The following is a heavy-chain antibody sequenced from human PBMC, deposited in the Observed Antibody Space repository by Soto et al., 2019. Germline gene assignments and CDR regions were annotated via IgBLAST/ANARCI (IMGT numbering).Heavy chain of an antibody. V-gene: IGHV1-8*01. CDR2: MNPNSGNT. Sequence: GASVKVSCEACGDSFTSYDINWVRQATGQGLEWMGWMNPNSGNTGYAQKFQGRVTMTRNTSISTAYMELSSLRSEDTAVYYCATGTVFYYYMDVWGKGTTVTVSS. CDR3: ATGTVFYYYMDV. CDR1: GDSFTSYD. D-gene: IGHD4-17*01. J-gene: IGHJ6*03.